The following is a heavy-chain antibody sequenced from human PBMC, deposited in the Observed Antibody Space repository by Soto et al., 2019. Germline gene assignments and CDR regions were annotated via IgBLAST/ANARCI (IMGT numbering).Heavy chain of an antibody. D-gene: IGHD3-10*01. Sequence: PGGSLRLSCAASGFTFSSYRMNWVRQAPGKGLEWVSSIGGSGGYIYYADSVKGRFTISRDNAKKSLYLQMYSLRAEDTAVYYCARDPFTSPVENGFDIWGRGTVVTVSS. V-gene: IGHV3-21*01. CDR2: IGGSGGYI. CDR1: GFTFSSYR. J-gene: IGHJ3*02. CDR3: ARDPFTSPVENGFDI.